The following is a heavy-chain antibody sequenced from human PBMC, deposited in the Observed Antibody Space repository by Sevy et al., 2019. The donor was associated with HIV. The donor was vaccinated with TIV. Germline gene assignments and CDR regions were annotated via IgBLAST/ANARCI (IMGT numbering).Heavy chain of an antibody. CDR1: GGTFSSDA. V-gene: IGHV1-69*13. CDR3: ARDRGIAAAGKGLPLDY. Sequence: ASVKVSCKASGGTFSSDAISWLRQAPGQGPEWMGGTIPIFGTTNYAQKFQGRVTIIADRSTNTAYMELSSLRSEDTAVYYCARDRGIAAAGKGLPLDYWGQGTLVTVSS. D-gene: IGHD6-13*01. J-gene: IGHJ4*02. CDR2: TIPIFGTT.